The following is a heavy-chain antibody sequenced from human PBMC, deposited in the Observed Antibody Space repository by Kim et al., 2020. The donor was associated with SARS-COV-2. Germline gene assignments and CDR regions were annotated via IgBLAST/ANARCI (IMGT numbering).Heavy chain of an antibody. D-gene: IGHD2-15*01. CDR1: GGSFSGYY. J-gene: IGHJ4*02. CDR2: INHSGST. Sequence: SETLSLTCAVYGGSFSGYYWNWIRQPPGKGLEWIAEINHSGSTNYNPSLKSRVTISVDMSKNQFSLKLRSVTAADTAVYYCARPPNDLAGSGGWALEYWSQGTRVTVSS. CDR3: ARPPNDLAGSGGWALEY. V-gene: IGHV4-34*01.